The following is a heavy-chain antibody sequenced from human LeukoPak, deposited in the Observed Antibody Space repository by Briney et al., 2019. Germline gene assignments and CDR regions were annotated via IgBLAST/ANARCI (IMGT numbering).Heavy chain of an antibody. Sequence: SETLSLTCTVSGDSINNYYWTWIRQPPGKGLDWIGYIYYSGNTNYNPSLESRVTISLDTSKNQFSLKLTSVTAADTAMYYCARRTAKTPNYFDYWGQGALVTVSA. CDR1: GDSINNYY. CDR2: IYYSGNT. J-gene: IGHJ4*02. D-gene: IGHD1-1*01. CDR3: ARRTAKTPNYFDY. V-gene: IGHV4-59*08.